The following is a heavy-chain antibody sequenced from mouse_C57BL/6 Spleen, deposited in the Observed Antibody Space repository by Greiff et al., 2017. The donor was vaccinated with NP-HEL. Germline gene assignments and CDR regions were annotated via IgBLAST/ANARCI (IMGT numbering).Heavy chain of an antibody. J-gene: IGHJ2*01. CDR3: ARSNYYGSSYGYFDY. Sequence: VQLQQSGAELVRPGTSVKVSCKASGYAFTNYLIEWVKQRPGQGLEWIGVINPGSGGTNYNEKFKGKATLTADKSSSTAYMQLSSLTSEDSAVYFCARSNYYGSSYGYFDYWGQGTTLTVSS. CDR2: INPGSGGT. V-gene: IGHV1-54*01. D-gene: IGHD1-1*01. CDR1: GYAFTNYL.